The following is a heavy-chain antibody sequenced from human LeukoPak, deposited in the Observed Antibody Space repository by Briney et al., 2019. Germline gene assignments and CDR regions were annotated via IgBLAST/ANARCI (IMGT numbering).Heavy chain of an antibody. D-gene: IGHD6-19*01. CDR3: ARASSSGWYLWLNYYYYYMDV. J-gene: IGHJ6*03. V-gene: IGHV1-8*01. CDR2: MNPNSGNT. CDR1: GYTFPSYD. Sequence: GASVKVSCKASGYTFPSYDINWVRQATGQGLEWMGWMNPNSGNTGYAQKFQGRVTMTRNTSISTAYMELSSLRSEDTAVYYCARASSSGWYLWLNYYYYYMDVWGKGTTVTISS.